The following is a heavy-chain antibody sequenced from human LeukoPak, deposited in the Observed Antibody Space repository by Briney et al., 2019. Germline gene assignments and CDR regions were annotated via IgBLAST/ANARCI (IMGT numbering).Heavy chain of an antibody. CDR2: IYYSGST. D-gene: IGHD3-3*01. J-gene: IGHJ4*02. CDR3: ARDLSPTTFGAIGY. CDR1: GGSISSGDYY. V-gene: IGHV4-30-4*08. Sequence: SETLSLTCTVSGGSISSGDYYWSWIRQPPGKGLEWIGYIYYSGSTYYNPSLKSRVTISVDTSKNQFSLKLSSVTAADTAVYYCARDLSPTTFGAIGYRGQGTLVTVSS.